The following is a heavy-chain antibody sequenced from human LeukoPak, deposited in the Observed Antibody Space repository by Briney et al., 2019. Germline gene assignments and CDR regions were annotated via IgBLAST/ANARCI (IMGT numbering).Heavy chain of an antibody. Sequence: ASVKVSCKASGYTSTSYYMHWVRQAPAQGLEWMVIIIPSGGNTRYAQRFQGRVTMTRDTSTSTVYMELSSLRSEDTAAYYCAREGRFSSGWQYYFDYWGQGTLVTVSS. D-gene: IGHD6-19*01. CDR1: GYTSTSYY. CDR3: AREGRFSSGWQYYFDY. CDR2: IIPSGGNT. V-gene: IGHV1-46*01. J-gene: IGHJ4*02.